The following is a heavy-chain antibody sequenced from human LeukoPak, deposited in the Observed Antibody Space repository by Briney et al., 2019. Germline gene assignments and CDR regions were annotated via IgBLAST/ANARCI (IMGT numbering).Heavy chain of an antibody. J-gene: IGHJ6*03. V-gene: IGHV3-30*02. CDR2: IRSDESNK. CDR1: GFTFSSYG. D-gene: IGHD3-10*01. Sequence: GGSLRLSCAASGFTFSSYGMHWVRQAPGKGLEWVAFIRSDESNKYYADSVKGRFTISRDNSKNTLYLQMNSLRAEDTAVYYCAKGYYYGSGSYYNLIYYYYMDVWGKGTTVTVSS. CDR3: AKGYYYGSGSYYNLIYYYYMDV.